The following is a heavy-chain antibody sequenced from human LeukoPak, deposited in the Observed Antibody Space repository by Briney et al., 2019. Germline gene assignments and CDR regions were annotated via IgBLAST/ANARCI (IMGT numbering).Heavy chain of an antibody. CDR1: GFTFSSYG. Sequence: QPGGSLRLSCAASGFTFSSYGMHWVRQAPGKGLEWVAVISYDGSNKYYAASVKGRFTISRDNSKNTLYLQMNSLRAEDTAVYYCAKDGYNQGFDYWGQGTLVTVSS. CDR2: ISYDGSNK. V-gene: IGHV3-30*18. D-gene: IGHD5-24*01. J-gene: IGHJ4*02. CDR3: AKDGYNQGFDY.